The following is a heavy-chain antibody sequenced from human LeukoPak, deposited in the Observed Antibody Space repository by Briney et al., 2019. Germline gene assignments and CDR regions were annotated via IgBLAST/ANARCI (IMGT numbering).Heavy chain of an antibody. CDR1: GGSISIYY. J-gene: IGHJ4*02. CDR2: IYYSWST. D-gene: IGHD3-22*01. CDR3: ARASYDSSGYYPTRGRFDY. V-gene: IGHV4-59*01. Sequence: SETVSLICSVSGGSISIYYWSWIGQPPGKGLEGIGYIYYSWSTNYNPSLKSRVTIAVDTSNNEFSLQLSSVTAAATPVYYCARASYDSSGYYPTRGRFDYWGQGTLVTVPS.